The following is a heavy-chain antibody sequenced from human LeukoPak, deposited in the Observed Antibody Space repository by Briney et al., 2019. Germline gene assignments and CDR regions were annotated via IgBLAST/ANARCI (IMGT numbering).Heavy chain of an antibody. J-gene: IGHJ4*02. CDR2: MEYSVST. V-gene: IGHV4-39*07. CDR3: AGTMQSESFSTFDY. CDR1: GGSLRSSSYY. Sequence: SETLCLTCTVSGGSLRSSSYYWGWIRQPPGKGLEWIGRMEYSVSTYYNTSLKSRVTISDATSKIQFSLNLNSVTAADTAAYFCAGTMQSESFSTFDYWGQGPLVTVSA. D-gene: IGHD1-26*01.